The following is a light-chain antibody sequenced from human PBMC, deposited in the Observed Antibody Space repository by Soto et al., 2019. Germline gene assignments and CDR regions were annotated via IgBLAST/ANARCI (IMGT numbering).Light chain of an antibody. CDR2: GVT. J-gene: IGLJ3*02. Sequence: QSVLTQPASVSGSPGQSITISCTGASSDVGFSDYVSWYQQHPGKAPKLLIYGVTNRPSGVSNRFSGSKSGNTASLSISGLQAEDEADYYCCSYIHFTKLYGGG. V-gene: IGLV2-14*01. CDR1: SSDVGFSDY. CDR3: CSYIHFTKL.